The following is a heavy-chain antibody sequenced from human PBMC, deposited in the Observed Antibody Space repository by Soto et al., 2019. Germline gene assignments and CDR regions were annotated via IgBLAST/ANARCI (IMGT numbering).Heavy chain of an antibody. CDR3: ASAAAPLEGYWFAP. V-gene: IGHV1-69*01. D-gene: IGHD6-13*01. Sequence: QVQLVQSGAEVKKPGSSVKFSCKASGVTFSSYAISWLRQAPGQGLEWMGGILPILGTANYAQKFQGRFTITADESTSTADMELSSLRSEDTAVYYGASAAAPLEGYWFAPCGQGTLVTVSS. CDR2: ILPILGTA. J-gene: IGHJ5*02. CDR1: GVTFSSYA.